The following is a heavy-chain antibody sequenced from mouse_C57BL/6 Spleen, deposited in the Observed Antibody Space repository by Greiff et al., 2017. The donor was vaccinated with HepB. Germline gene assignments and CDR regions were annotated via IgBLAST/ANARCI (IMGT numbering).Heavy chain of an antibody. Sequence: EVQLQQSGPGLVKPSQSLSLTCSVTGYSITSGYYWNWIRQFPGNKLEWMGYISYDGSNNYNPSLKNRISITRDTSKNQFFLKLNSVTTEDTATYYCARDHSLLRYFDYWGQGTTLTVSS. V-gene: IGHV3-6*01. CDR1: GYSITSGYY. CDR3: ARDHSLLRYFDY. D-gene: IGHD1-2*01. CDR2: ISYDGSN. J-gene: IGHJ2*01.